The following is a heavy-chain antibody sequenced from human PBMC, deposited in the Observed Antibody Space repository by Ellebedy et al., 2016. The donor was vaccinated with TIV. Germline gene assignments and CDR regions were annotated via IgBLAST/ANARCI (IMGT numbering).Heavy chain of an antibody. CDR2: ISYSGHTI. CDR1: GFIFSDYY. J-gene: IGHJ5*02. CDR3: ARDARFIDQQHNWFDP. V-gene: IGHV3-11*01. D-gene: IGHD6-13*01. Sequence: GGSLRLSCAASGFIFSDYYMSWIRQAPGKGLEWVSYISYSGHTIYYADSVKGRFTISRDNAENSLYLQMNSLRPEDTAVYYCARDARFIDQQHNWFDPWGQGTLVTVSS.